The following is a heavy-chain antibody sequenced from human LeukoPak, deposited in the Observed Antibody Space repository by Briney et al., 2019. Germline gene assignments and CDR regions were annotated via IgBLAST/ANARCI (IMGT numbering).Heavy chain of an antibody. J-gene: IGHJ4*02. V-gene: IGHV4-34*01. CDR1: GYSISSGYY. D-gene: IGHD3-3*01. CDR3: ARGRSSGDFWSGYYRGPIYFDY. CDR2: INHSGST. Sequence: SETLSLTCAVSGYSISSGYYLSWIRQPPGKGLEWIGEINHSGSTNYNPSLKSRVTISVDTSKNQFSLKLSSVTAADTAVYYCARGRSSGDFWSGYYRGPIYFDYWGQGTLVTVSS.